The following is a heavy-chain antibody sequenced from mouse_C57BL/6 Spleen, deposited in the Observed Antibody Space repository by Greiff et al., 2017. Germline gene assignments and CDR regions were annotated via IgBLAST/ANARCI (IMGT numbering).Heavy chain of an antibody. CDR2: IDPEDGET. Sequence: EVQLVESGAELVKPGASVKLSCTASGFNIKDYYMHWVKQKTEQCLEWIGRIDPEDGETKYAPKFQGKATITADTSSNTAYLQLSSLTSEDTAVYYCAVPSTGAWFAYWGQGTLVTVSA. J-gene: IGHJ3*01. V-gene: IGHV14-2*01. CDR3: AVPSTGAWFAY. D-gene: IGHD2-1*01. CDR1: GFNIKDYY.